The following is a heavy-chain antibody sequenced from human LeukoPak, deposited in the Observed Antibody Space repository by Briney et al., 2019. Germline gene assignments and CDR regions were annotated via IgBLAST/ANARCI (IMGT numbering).Heavy chain of an antibody. J-gene: IGHJ4*02. V-gene: IGHV3-21*01. D-gene: IGHD4-17*01. CDR3: ARGHYGLDC. CDR1: GFTFSTYT. CDR2: ISISSSYI. Sequence: GGSLRLSCAASGFTFSTYTMNWVRQAPGKGLEWVSFISISSSYIYYADSVKGRFTLSRDNAKNSLYLQMNSLRAEDTAVYYCARGHYGLDCWGQGTLVIVSS.